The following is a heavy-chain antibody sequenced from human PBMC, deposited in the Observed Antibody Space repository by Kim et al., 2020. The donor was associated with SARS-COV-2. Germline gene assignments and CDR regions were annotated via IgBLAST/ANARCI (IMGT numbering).Heavy chain of an antibody. V-gene: IGHV1-2*02. Sequence: GGTKYAQKFQGRVTMTRDTPISTAYMALSRLRSDDTAVYYCAIDEYDGMDVWGQGTTVTVSS. CDR2: GGT. CDR3: AIDEYDGMDV. J-gene: IGHJ6*02.